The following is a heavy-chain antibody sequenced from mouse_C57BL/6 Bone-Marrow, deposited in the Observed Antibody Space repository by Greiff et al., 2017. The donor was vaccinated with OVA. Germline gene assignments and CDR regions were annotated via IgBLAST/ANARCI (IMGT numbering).Heavy chain of an antibody. J-gene: IGHJ4*01. CDR1: GYTFTNYW. D-gene: IGHD2-13*01. Sequence: QVQLQQSGAELVRPGTSVKMSCKASGYTFTNYWIGWAKQRPGHGLEWIGDIYPGGGYTNYNEKFKGKATLTAEKSSSTAYMQFSSLTSEDSAIYYCARGDYPYAMDYWGQGTSVTVSS. CDR3: ARGDYPYAMDY. V-gene: IGHV1-63*01. CDR2: IYPGGGYT.